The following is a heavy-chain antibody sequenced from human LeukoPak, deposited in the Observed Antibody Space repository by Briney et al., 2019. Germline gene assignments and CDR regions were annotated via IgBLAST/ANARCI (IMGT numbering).Heavy chain of an antibody. CDR3: ARYEVLMGTWFDP. D-gene: IGHD7-27*01. J-gene: IGHJ5*02. CDR2: INYSGST. Sequence: SETLSLTCTVSGGSIKNDSFYWGWIRQPPGKGLEWIGSINYSGSTYYNPSLKSRVTTSVDTSKNQFSLRLSSVTAADTAVYYCARYEVLMGTWFDPWGPGTLVTVSS. V-gene: IGHV4-39*07. CDR1: GGSIKNDSFY.